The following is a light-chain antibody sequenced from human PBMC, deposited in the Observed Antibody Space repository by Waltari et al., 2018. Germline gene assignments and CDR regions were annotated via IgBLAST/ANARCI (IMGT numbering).Light chain of an antibody. Sequence: QSALTQPASVSGSPGQSITLSCTGTSSDVGNYQRVSWYHNPPGNSPKLLIYAVSKRPSGGSDRFSGSKSGDMASLTISGLQPEDEAEYFCSSYAGSSKVVFGGGTKVTVL. CDR1: SSDVGNYQR. CDR2: AVS. V-gene: IGLV2-23*02. CDR3: SSYAGSSKVV. J-gene: IGLJ2*01.